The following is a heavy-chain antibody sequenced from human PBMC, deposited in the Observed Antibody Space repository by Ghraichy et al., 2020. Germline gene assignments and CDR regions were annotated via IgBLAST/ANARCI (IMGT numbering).Heavy chain of an antibody. CDR1: GFIFSNYA. CDR2: ISAGGGST. J-gene: IGHJ5*02. CDR3: AKDRRYSGTYYRFDP. D-gene: IGHD1-26*01. Sequence: SCAASGFIFSNYAMSWVRQAPGKGLEWVSGISAGGGSTYYADSVKGRFTISRDNSKNTLYVQMDSLRAEDTAVYYCAKDRRYSGTYYRFDPWGQGTLVTVSS. V-gene: IGHV3-23*01.